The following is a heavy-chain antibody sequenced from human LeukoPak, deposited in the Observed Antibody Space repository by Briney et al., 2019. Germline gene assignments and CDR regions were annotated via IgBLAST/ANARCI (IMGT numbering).Heavy chain of an antibody. V-gene: IGHV3-23*01. Sequence: GGSLRLSCVASGFTFSSYGMSWVRQAPGKGLEWVSTISRSGDFTYYADSVKGRFTISRDNSKNTVYLQMNSLRAEDTAVYYCAKVPYGSGTRGGFDYWGQGTLVTVSS. D-gene: IGHD3-10*01. J-gene: IGHJ4*02. CDR1: GFTFSSYG. CDR2: ISRSGDFT. CDR3: AKVPYGSGTRGGFDY.